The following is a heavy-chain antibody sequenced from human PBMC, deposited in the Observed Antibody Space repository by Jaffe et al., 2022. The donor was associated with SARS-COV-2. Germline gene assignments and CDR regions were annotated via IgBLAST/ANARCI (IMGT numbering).Heavy chain of an antibody. Sequence: QLQLQESGPGLVKPSETLSLTCTVSGGSISSSSYYWGWIRQPPGKGLEWIGSIYYSGSTYYNPSLKSRVTISVDTSKNQFSLKLSSVTAADTAVYYCARHRSEGTIDYWGQGTLVTVSS. CDR3: ARHRSEGTIDY. V-gene: IGHV4-39*01. J-gene: IGHJ4*02. CDR1: GGSISSSSYY. D-gene: IGHD3-10*01. CDR2: IYYSGST.